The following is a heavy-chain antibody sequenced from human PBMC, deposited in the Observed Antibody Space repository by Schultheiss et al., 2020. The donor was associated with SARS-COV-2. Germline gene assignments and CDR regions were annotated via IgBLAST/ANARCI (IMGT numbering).Heavy chain of an antibody. V-gene: IGHV3-23*01. CDR3: AKGVPASPGAYYYYGTDV. CDR2: ISGSGGST. D-gene: IGHD2-2*01. Sequence: GGSLRLSCAASGFTFSSYAMSWVRQAPGKGLEWVSAISGSGGSTYYADSVKGRFTISRDNSKNTLYLQMNSLRAEDTAVYYCAKGVPASPGAYYYYGTDVWDQGTTVTVSS. CDR1: GFTFSSYA. J-gene: IGHJ6*02.